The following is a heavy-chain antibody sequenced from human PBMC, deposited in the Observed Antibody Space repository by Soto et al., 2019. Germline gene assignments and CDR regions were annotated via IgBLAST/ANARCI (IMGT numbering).Heavy chain of an antibody. CDR3: ARGSLGYCSSTSCPRVWWFDP. J-gene: IGHJ5*02. CDR1: GGSISSSSYY. V-gene: IGHV4-39*01. D-gene: IGHD2-2*01. CDR2: IYYSGST. Sequence: PSETLSLTCTVSGGSISSSSYYWGWIRQPPGKGLEWIGSIYYSGSTYYNPSLKSRVTISVDTSKNQFSLKLSSVTAADTAVYYCARGSLGYCSSTSCPRVWWFDPWGQGTLVTVSS.